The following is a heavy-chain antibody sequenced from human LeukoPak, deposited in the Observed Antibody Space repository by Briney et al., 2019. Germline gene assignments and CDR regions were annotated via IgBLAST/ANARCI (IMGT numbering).Heavy chain of an antibody. CDR1: GYTFTSYG. J-gene: IGHJ4*02. CDR2: ISAYNGNT. CDR3: ARGPTLLSMDY. V-gene: IGHV1-18*01. D-gene: IGHD2-15*01. Sequence: GASVKVSCKAFGYTFTSYGIRWVRQAPGQGLEWMGWISAYNGNTNYAQKLQGRVTMTTDTSTSTAYMKLTSLRSDDTAMYYCARGPTLLSMDYWGQGTLVTVSP.